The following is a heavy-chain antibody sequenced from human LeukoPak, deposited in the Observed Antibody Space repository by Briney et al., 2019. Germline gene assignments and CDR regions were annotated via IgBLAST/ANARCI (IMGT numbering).Heavy chain of an antibody. Sequence: ASVKVSCYASGYTFTSYYNHWVRQTHGQGLELMGIINPSSGSTRYAQKFQGRVTMTRDSSTSIVNMELSSLRSEHTALYYCAREEGAADCTSNWSDFWGQGTLVTVSS. D-gene: IGHD2-8*01. CDR1: GYTFTSYY. V-gene: IGHV1-46*01. CDR3: AREEGAADCTSNWSDF. J-gene: IGHJ5*01. CDR2: INPSSGST.